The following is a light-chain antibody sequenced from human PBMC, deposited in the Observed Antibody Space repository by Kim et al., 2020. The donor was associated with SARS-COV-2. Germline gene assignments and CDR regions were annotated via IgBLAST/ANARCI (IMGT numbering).Light chain of an antibody. CDR2: AAS. J-gene: IGKJ1*01. V-gene: IGKV1-39*01. CDR3: QQSYSTPRA. CDR1: QSISSF. Sequence: DIQMTQSPSSLSASVGDRVTITCRASQSISSFLDWYQQKPGKAPKLLIYAASSLQSGVPSRFSGSGSGTAFTLTISSLQPEDCATFYCQQSYSTPRAFGQGTKREIK.